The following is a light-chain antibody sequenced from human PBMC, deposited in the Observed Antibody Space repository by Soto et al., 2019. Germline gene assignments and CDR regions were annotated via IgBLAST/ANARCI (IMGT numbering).Light chain of an antibody. CDR2: ATS. CDR1: QTINSY. CDR3: QQSYSFPRT. Sequence: DIQMTQSPSPLSESLGDRVTITCRASQTINSYLNWYQQKPGKAPYLLIYATSNLQSGVPSRFSGSGGGTDFTLTISSLQPEDSATYYCQQSYSFPRTFGQGTKVEFK. J-gene: IGKJ1*01. V-gene: IGKV1-39*01.